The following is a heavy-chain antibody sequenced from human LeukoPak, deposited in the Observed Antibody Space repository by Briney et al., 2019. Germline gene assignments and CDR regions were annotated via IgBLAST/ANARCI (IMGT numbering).Heavy chain of an antibody. V-gene: IGHV4-39*01. CDR2: ISYSGST. CDR3: ARHRSSTWYDALHI. D-gene: IGHD6-13*01. J-gene: IGHJ3*02. CDR1: GGSISSSCYY. Sequence: PPGTLSLTCAVSGGSISSSCYYWGCLRQPPGKGLEWIACISYSGSTYNNPTLKSRVTISVDTSKNQSSMKLSTVSAAGKAVYCCARHRSSTWYDALHIWGQGKMVTVPS.